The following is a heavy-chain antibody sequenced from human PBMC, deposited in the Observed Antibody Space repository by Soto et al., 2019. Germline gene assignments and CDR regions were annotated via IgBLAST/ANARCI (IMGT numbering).Heavy chain of an antibody. V-gene: IGHV1-46*01. Sequence: QVQVVQSGAEVKKPGASVKVSCKASGYTFTGYYMHWVRQAPGQGLEWMGIINPSGGTTSYAQKFQGRVTMTTDTSTSTVYMELSSLRSEDTAVYYCARATRNDAQPNCGGDCPLFDWGQGTLVTVSS. D-gene: IGHD2-21*02. CDR3: ARATRNDAQPNCGGDCPLFD. CDR2: INPSGGTT. CDR1: GYTFTGYY. J-gene: IGHJ4*02.